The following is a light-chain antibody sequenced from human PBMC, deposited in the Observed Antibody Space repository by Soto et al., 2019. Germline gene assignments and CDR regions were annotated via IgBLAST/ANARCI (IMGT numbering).Light chain of an antibody. J-gene: IGKJ2*01. CDR3: QQDGSSPRT. CDR1: QSVSSSY. Sequence: EIVLTQSPDTLSLSPGERATLSCRASQSVSSSYLAWYQQKPGQAPRRLIYGASSRATGIPDRFSGSGSGTDFTLTISRLEPEVFAVYYCQQDGSSPRTFGQGNHLEIK. CDR2: GAS. V-gene: IGKV3-20*01.